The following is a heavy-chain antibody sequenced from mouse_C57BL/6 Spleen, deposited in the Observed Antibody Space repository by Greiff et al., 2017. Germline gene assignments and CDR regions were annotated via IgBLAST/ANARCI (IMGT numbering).Heavy chain of an antibody. D-gene: IGHD3-1*01. CDR2: IDPETGGT. J-gene: IGHJ2*01. Sequence: VQLQQSGAELARPGASVTLSCNASGYTFTDDEMHWVKQTPVHGLEWIGAIDPETGGTAYNQKFKGKAILTADKSSNTAYMELRSLTYEDSAVYYCARSGLNGNYWGQGTTLTVSS. CDR3: ARSGLNGNY. V-gene: IGHV1-15*01. CDR1: GYTFTDDE.